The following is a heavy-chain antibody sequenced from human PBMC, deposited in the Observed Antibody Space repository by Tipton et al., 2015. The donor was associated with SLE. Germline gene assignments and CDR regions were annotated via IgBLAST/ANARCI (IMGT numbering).Heavy chain of an antibody. CDR1: GGPISGYY. Sequence: TLSLTCTASGGPISGYYWSWIRQPPGKGLEWIGEINHSGSTNYKPSLKSRVTISVDTSKNQFSLKLSSVTAADTAIYYCASGILTGNAAFDTWGPGTMVTVSS. V-gene: IGHV4-34*01. CDR3: ASGILTGNAAFDT. D-gene: IGHD3-9*01. J-gene: IGHJ3*02. CDR2: INHSGST.